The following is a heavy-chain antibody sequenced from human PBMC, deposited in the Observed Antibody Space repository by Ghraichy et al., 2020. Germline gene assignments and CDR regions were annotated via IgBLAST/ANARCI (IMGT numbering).Heavy chain of an antibody. Sequence: GGSLRLSCAASGFTFSSYSMNWVRQAPGKGLEWVSSISSSSSYIYYADSVKGRFTISRDNAKNSLYLQMNSLRAEDTAVYYCARDSLRYFDWLIPDAFDIWGQGTMVTVSS. CDR1: GFTFSSYS. CDR3: ARDSLRYFDWLIPDAFDI. D-gene: IGHD3-9*01. CDR2: ISSSSSYI. J-gene: IGHJ3*02. V-gene: IGHV3-21*01.